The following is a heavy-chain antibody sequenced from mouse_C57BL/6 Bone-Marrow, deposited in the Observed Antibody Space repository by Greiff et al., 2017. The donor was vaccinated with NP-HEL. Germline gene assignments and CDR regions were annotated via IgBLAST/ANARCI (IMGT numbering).Heavy chain of an antibody. CDR1: GFNIKNTY. V-gene: IGHV14-3*01. CDR3: ANFSYYCGSSYWYFDV. Sequence: VQLQQSVAELVRPGASVKLSCTASGFNIKNTYMHWVKQRPEQGLEWIGRIDPANGNTKYAPKFQGKATITADTSSNTAYLQLSSLTSEDTAIYYCANFSYYCGSSYWYFDVWGTGTTVTASS. J-gene: IGHJ1*03. CDR2: IDPANGNT. D-gene: IGHD1-1*01.